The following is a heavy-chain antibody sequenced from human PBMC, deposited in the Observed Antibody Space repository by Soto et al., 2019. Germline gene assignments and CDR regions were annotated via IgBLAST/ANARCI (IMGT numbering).Heavy chain of an antibody. CDR1: GFSLNTDA. V-gene: IGHV3-23*01. CDR3: AKESLPAPSGDPLFDY. Sequence: EVQRFDSWGALDQPAVALRLSCAASGFSLNTDALNWVLQAPGKGMSWVSTCSAGVRAYYAASVQGRFTIARDSSQTTVHLQLRNLRPEDTAVYYGAKESLPAPSGDPLFDYWGQRTRVAVAS. J-gene: IGHJ4*02. CDR2: CSAGVRA. D-gene: IGHD4-17*01.